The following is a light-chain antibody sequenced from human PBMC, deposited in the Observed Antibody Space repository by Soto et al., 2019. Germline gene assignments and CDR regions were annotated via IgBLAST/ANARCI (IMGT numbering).Light chain of an antibody. J-gene: IGLJ2*01. Sequence: SYELTQPPSVSVAPGKTARITCGGNNIGSKSVHWYQQKPGQAPVLVIYYDSDRPSGIPERFSGSNSGNTATLTISRVEAGDEADYYCQVWDSSSDHRLVGFGGGTKLTVL. CDR2: YDS. V-gene: IGLV3-21*04. CDR1: NIGSKS. CDR3: QVWDSSSDHRLVG.